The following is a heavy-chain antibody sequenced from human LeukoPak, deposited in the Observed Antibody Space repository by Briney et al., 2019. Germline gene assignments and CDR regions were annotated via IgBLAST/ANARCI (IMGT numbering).Heavy chain of an antibody. CDR1: GESFSGYY. V-gene: IGHV4-34*01. Sequence: KPSETLSLTCAVYGESFSGYYWSWIRQPPGEGLEWIGEINHSGSTNYNPSLKSRVTISVDTSKNQFSLKLSSVTAADTAVYYCARTRGMSYWGQGTLVTVSS. J-gene: IGHJ4*02. CDR2: INHSGST. CDR3: ARTRGMSY. D-gene: IGHD3-16*01.